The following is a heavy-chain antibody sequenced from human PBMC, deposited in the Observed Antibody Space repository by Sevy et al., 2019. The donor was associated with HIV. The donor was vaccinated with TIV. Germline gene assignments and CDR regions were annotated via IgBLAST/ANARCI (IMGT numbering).Heavy chain of an antibody. V-gene: IGHV3-48*02. CDR2: ISSSSSTI. J-gene: IGHJ6*03. CDR3: ARDDYDILTGSPSSRYHYMDV. Sequence: GGSLRLSCAASGFTFSSYSMNWVRQAPGKGLEWVSYISSSSSTIYYADSVKGRFTISRDNAKNSLYLQMNSLRDEDTAVYYCARDDYDILTGSPSSRYHYMDVWGKGTTVTVSS. D-gene: IGHD3-9*01. CDR1: GFTFSSYS.